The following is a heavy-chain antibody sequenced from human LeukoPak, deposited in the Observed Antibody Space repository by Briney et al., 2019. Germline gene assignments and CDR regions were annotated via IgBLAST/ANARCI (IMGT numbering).Heavy chain of an antibody. Sequence: PGGSLRLSCAASEFTFSTHSMSWVRQAPGRGLEWVSSISSSSSYIYYADSVKGRFTISRDNAKNSLYLQMNSLRAEDTAMYYCAGLLFTVTMKTDYWGQGTLVTVSS. V-gene: IGHV3-21*01. CDR1: EFTFSTHS. J-gene: IGHJ4*02. D-gene: IGHD4-17*01. CDR3: AGLLFTVTMKTDY. CDR2: ISSSSSYI.